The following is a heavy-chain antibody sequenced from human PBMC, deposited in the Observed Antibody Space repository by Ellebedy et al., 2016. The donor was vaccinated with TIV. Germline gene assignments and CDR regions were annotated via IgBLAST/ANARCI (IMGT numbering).Heavy chain of an antibody. V-gene: IGHV2-5*02. CDR3: AQFINHAGRRYFDY. Sequence: SGPTLVKPTQTLTLTCTFSGFSLPNSRVAVGWLRQPPGKALEWLALIYWDNEKSYSPTLKSRLTITTDTSKNQVVLQMTNMDPVDSGTNYCAQFINHAGRRYFDYWGQGVLVTVSS. CDR2: IYWDNEK. D-gene: IGHD3-10*01. CDR1: GFSLPNSRVA. J-gene: IGHJ4*02.